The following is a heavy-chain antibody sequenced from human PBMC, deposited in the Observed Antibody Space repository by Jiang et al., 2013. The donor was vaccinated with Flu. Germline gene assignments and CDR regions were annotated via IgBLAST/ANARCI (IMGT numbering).Heavy chain of an antibody. J-gene: IGHJ4*02. CDR3: ARGTYYYDGSGYYYVSAFDY. CDR1: SGSISSGGYS. D-gene: IGHD3-22*01. CDR2: IYHSGST. V-gene: IGHV4-30-2*01. Sequence: GLVKPSQTLSLTCAVSSGSISSGGYSWSWIRQPPGKGLEWIGYIYHSGSTYYNPSLKSRVTISVDRSKNQFSLKLSSVTAADTAVYYCARGTYYYDGSGYYYVSAFDYWGQGTLVTVSS.